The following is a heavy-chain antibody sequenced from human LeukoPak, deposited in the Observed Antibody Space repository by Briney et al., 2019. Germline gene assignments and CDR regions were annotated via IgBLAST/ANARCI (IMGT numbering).Heavy chain of an antibody. V-gene: IGHV3-64*01. CDR1: GFTFSSYA. CDR3: ARDPETVG. CDR2: ISSNGGST. J-gene: IGHJ4*02. Sequence: GGSLRLSCAASGFTFSSYAMHWVRQAPGKGLEYVSAISSNGGSTYYANSVKGRFTISRDNSKNTMYLQMGSLRAEDMAVYYCARDPETVGWGQGTLVTVSS. D-gene: IGHD1-14*01.